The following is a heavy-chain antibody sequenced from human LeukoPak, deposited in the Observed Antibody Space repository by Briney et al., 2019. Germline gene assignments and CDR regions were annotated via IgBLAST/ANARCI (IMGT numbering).Heavy chain of an antibody. Sequence: SETLSLTCTVSGGSVSSGSYYWSWIRQPPGKGLGWIGNIYYSGSTNYNPSLKSRVTISVDTSKNQFSLKLSSVTAADTAVYYCAREERNSWDRYFQHWGQGTLVTVSS. V-gene: IGHV4-61*01. CDR3: AREERNSWDRYFQH. D-gene: IGHD6-13*01. CDR1: GGSVSSGSYY. J-gene: IGHJ1*01. CDR2: IYYSGST.